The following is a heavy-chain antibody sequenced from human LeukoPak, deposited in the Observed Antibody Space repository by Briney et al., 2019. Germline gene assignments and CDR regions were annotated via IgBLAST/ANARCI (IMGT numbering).Heavy chain of an antibody. D-gene: IGHD3-10*01. J-gene: IGHJ4*02. CDR3: ARVFGNYYGSGSPGY. V-gene: IGHV1-18*01. CDR1: GYTFNSYS. Sequence: ASVKVSCKASGYTFNSYSISWVRQAPEQGLEWMGWISAYNGNTNYAQKLQGRVTMTTDTATSTAYMELRSLRSDDTAVYYCARVFGNYYGSGSPGYWGQGTLVTVSS. CDR2: ISAYNGNT.